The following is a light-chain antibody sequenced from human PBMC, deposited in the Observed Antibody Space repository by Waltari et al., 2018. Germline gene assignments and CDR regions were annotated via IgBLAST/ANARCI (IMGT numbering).Light chain of an antibody. J-gene: IGLJ2*01. V-gene: IGLV2-11*01. CDR3: CSYAGSYIFGV. Sequence: QSALTQPRSVSGSPGQSVTISCTGTSSDVGGYNYVSWYQQHPGKAPKLMIHDVNKRPPGGPDRFSGAKSGNTASLAISGLQAEDEADYYCCSYAGSYIFGVCGGGTKLTVL. CDR2: DVN. CDR1: SSDVGGYNY.